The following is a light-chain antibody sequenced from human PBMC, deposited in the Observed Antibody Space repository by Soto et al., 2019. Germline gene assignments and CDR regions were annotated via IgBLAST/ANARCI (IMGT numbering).Light chain of an antibody. CDR3: QQATISQLT. CDR1: QGISGW. CDR2: AAS. V-gene: IGKV1-12*01. J-gene: IGKJ4*01. Sequence: DIQMTQSPSSVSASVGDRVTITCRASQGISGWLAWYQQKPWKAPKLLIYAASTLETGAPSRFSGGRSGTDFTLTINNLQPEDFATYYCQQATISQLTFGGGTKVGIK.